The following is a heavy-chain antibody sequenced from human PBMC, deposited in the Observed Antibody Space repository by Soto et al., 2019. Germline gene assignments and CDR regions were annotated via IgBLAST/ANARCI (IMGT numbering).Heavy chain of an antibody. CDR1: GGSISSYY. Sequence: SETLSLTCTVSGGSISSYYWSWIRQPPGKGLEWIGYIYYSGSTNYNPSLKSRVTISVDTSKNQFSLKLSSVTAADTAVYYCARDRGPDYDDSSGSTLHGRFDPWGQGTLVPSPQ. V-gene: IGHV4-59*01. CDR2: IYYSGST. D-gene: IGHD3-22*01. CDR3: ARDRGPDYDDSSGSTLHGRFDP. J-gene: IGHJ5*02.